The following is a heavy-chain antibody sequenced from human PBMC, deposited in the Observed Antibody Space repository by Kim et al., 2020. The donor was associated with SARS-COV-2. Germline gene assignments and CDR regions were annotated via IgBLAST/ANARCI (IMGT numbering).Heavy chain of an antibody. CDR2: ISYDGSNK. J-gene: IGHJ4*02. D-gene: IGHD3-10*01. V-gene: IGHV3-30*04. Sequence: GGSLRLSCAASGFTFSSYAMHWVRQAPGKGLEWVAVISYDGSNKYYADSVKGRFTISRDNSKNTLYLQMNSLRAEDTAVYYCARDGLIWFGTLDYCGQGTLCTVSS. CDR1: GFTFSSYA. CDR3: ARDGLIWFGTLDY.